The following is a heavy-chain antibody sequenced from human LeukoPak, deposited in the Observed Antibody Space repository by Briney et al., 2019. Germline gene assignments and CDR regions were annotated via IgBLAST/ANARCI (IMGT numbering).Heavy chain of an antibody. D-gene: IGHD3-3*01. Sequence: SETLSLTCTVSGGSISSYYWSRIRQPPGKGLEWIRYIYYSGSTNYNPSLKSRVTISVDTSKNQFSLKLSSVTAADTAVYYCARASRYDFWSGYSGAFDIWGQGTMVTVSS. CDR2: IYYSGST. CDR1: GGSISSYY. J-gene: IGHJ3*02. CDR3: ARASRYDFWSGYSGAFDI. V-gene: IGHV4-59*01.